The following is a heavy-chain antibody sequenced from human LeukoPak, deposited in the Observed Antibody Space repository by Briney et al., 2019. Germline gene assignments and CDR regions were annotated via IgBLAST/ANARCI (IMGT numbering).Heavy chain of an antibody. V-gene: IGHV4-34*01. J-gene: IGHJ4*02. Sequence: SETLSLTCAVYGGSFSAYYWSWIRQPPGKGLEWIGEINHSGSTNYNPSLKSRVAISVDTSRNQFSLRLSSVTAADTAVYYCARGQRITMTDWGQGTLVTVSP. CDR3: ARGQRITMTD. D-gene: IGHD3-22*01. CDR1: GGSFSAYY. CDR2: INHSGST.